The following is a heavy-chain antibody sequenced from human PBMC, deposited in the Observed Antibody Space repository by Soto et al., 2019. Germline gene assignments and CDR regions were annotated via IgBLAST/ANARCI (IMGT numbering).Heavy chain of an antibody. CDR1: GGSISSSSYY. D-gene: IGHD2-15*01. V-gene: IGHV4-39*01. CDR3: ARRSGGSIDY. J-gene: IGHJ4*02. Sequence: SETLSLTCTVSGGSISSSSYYWGWIRQPPGKGLEWIGSIYYSGSTYYNPSLQSRVTMSVDTSMNQFSLELISVTAADTAVYYCARRSGGSIDYWGQGTLVTVSS. CDR2: IYYSGST.